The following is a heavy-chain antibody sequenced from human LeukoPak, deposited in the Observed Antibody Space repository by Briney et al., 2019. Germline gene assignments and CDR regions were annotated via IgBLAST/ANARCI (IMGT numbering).Heavy chain of an antibody. CDR3: ARDPSSSSSVGGYLDY. CDR1: GFTFRSYD. Sequence: GGSLSLSCAASGFTFRSYDMNWVRQAPGKGLEWVAFIRYDGSRKYYADSVKGRFTISRDNSKNTVYLQMNSLRAEDTAVYYCARDPSSSSSVGGYLDYWGQGTLVTVSS. CDR2: IRYDGSRK. J-gene: IGHJ4*02. D-gene: IGHD6-6*01. V-gene: IGHV3-30*02.